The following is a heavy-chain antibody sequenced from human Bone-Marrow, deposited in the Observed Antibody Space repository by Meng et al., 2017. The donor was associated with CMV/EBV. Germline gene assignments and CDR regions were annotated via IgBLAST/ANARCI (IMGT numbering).Heavy chain of an antibody. CDR1: GFTFSDYC. CDR2: ISSSGSTI. CDR3: ARDPSIFGVGTDY. J-gene: IGHJ4*02. Sequence: GESLKISCAASGFTFSDYCMSWIRQAPGKGLEWVSYISSSGSTIYYADSVKGRFTISRDNAKNSLYLQMNSLRAEDTAVYYCARDPSIFGVGTDYWGQGTLVTVSS. V-gene: IGHV3-11*01. D-gene: IGHD3-3*01.